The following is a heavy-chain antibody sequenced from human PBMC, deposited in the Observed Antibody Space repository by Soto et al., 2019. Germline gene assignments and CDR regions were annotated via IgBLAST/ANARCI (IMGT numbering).Heavy chain of an antibody. CDR3: ARDLWVVVTAIPWYYYGMDV. V-gene: IGHV1-18*01. CDR1: GYTFTSYG. CDR2: ISAYNGNT. Sequence: ASVKVSCKASGYTFTSYGISWVRQAPGQGLEWMGWISAYNGNTNYARKLQGRVTMTTDTSTSTAYMELRSLRSDDTVVYYCARDLWVVVTAIPWYYYGMDVWGQGTTVTVSS. J-gene: IGHJ6*02. D-gene: IGHD2-21*02.